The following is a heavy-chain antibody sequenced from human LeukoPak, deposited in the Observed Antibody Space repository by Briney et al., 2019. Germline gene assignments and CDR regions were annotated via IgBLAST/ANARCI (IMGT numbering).Heavy chain of an antibody. V-gene: IGHV3-30*02. CDR1: GFTFSSYA. CDR2: IRYDGSDK. Sequence: PGRSLRLSCAASGFTFSSYAMHWVRQAPGKGLEWVAFIRYDGSDKHYGDSVKGRFTISRDNFKNTVYLQMNSLRTEDTAVYYCAKVGGTYLDYYYMDVWGKGTTVTVSS. D-gene: IGHD1-26*01. CDR3: AKVGGTYLDYYYMDV. J-gene: IGHJ6*03.